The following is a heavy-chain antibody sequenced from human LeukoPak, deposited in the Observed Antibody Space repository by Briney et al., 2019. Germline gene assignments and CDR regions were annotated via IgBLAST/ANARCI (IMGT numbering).Heavy chain of an antibody. Sequence: GESLKISCKGSGYSFSTYWIGWVRQMPGKGLEWMGIIYPGDSDTRYSPSFQGQVTISADKSISTAYLQWSSLKASDTAMYYCASSNCSSTSCYPFDYWGQGTLVTVSS. CDR3: ASSNCSSTSCYPFDY. CDR1: GYSFSTYW. V-gene: IGHV5-51*01. D-gene: IGHD2-2*01. J-gene: IGHJ4*02. CDR2: IYPGDSDT.